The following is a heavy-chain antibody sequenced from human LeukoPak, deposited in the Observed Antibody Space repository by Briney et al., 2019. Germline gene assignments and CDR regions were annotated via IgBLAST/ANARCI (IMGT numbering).Heavy chain of an antibody. J-gene: IGHJ4*02. CDR3: ARADVVVTAIDY. CDR1: GYTFTGYY. CDR2: INPNSGVT. D-gene: IGHD2-21*02. V-gene: IGHV1-2*02. Sequence: ASVKVSCKASGYTFTGYYMHWVRQAPGQGLEWMGWINPNSGVTKYAQKFQGRVTMTSDTSISTAYMELSRLRSDDTAVYYCARADVVVTAIDYWGQGTLVTVSS.